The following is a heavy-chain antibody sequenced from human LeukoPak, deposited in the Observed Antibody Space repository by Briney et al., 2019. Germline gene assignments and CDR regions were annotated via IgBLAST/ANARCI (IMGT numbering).Heavy chain of an antibody. Sequence: GASVKVSCKASGYTFTSYYMHWVRQAPGQGLEWMGIINPSGGSTSYAQKLQGRVTMTTDTSTSTAYMEVRSLRSDDTAVFYCARDRPTAMESSFYFYGMGVWGQGTTVTVSS. CDR2: INPSGGST. D-gene: IGHD5-18*01. J-gene: IGHJ6*02. CDR3: ARDRPTAMESSFYFYGMGV. V-gene: IGHV1-46*01. CDR1: GYTFTSYY.